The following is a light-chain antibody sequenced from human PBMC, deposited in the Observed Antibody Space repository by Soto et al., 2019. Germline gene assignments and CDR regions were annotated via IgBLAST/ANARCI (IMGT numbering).Light chain of an antibody. Sequence: EMVLTQSPATLSVSPGERATLSCRASQSVSSNLAWYQQKPGQAPRLLIYGASTRATGIPARFSGSGSGTEFTLTISSLQSEDFAVYYCQQYGSSPSFGGGTKVDIK. CDR1: QSVSSN. V-gene: IGKV3-15*01. CDR2: GAS. J-gene: IGKJ4*01. CDR3: QQYGSSPS.